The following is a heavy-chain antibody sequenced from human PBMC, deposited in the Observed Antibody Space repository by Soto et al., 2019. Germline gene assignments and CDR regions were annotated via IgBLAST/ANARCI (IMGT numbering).Heavy chain of an antibody. CDR3: GVHGYYDSSGYYYGYYYYGMDV. CDR2: ISGSGGST. V-gene: IGHV3-23*01. Sequence: LRLSCAASGFTFSSYAMSWVRQAPGKGLEWVSAISGSGGSTYYADSVKGRFTISRDNSKNTLYLQMNSLRAEDTAAYYCGVHGYYDSSGYYYGYYYYGMDVWGQGTTVTVSS. CDR1: GFTFSSYA. J-gene: IGHJ6*02. D-gene: IGHD3-22*01.